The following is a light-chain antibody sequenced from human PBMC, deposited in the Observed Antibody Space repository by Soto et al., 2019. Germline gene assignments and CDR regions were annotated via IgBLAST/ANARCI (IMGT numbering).Light chain of an antibody. CDR2: QDT. J-gene: IGLJ2*01. CDR1: KLGNNY. CDR3: QASDRASASVV. Sequence: SYELAQPPSVSVSPGQAASITCSGDKLGNNYVSWYQQKPGQSPVLVIYQDTRRPSGIPERFSGSNSGNTATLTISGTQAIDEADYYCQASDRASASVVFAGGTQLTVL. V-gene: IGLV3-1*01.